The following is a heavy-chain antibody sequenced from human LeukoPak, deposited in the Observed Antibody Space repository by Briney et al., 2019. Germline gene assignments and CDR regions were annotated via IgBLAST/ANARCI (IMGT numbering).Heavy chain of an antibody. Sequence: PSEALSLTCTVSGGSISSSSYYWGWIRQPPGKGLEWIGSIYYSGSTYYNPSLKSRATISVDTSKNQFSLKLSSVTAADTAVYYCALTWQYSYGFPYFDYWGQGTLVTVSS. CDR1: GGSISSSSYY. CDR2: IYYSGST. CDR3: ALTWQYSYGFPYFDY. J-gene: IGHJ4*02. D-gene: IGHD5-18*01. V-gene: IGHV4-39*07.